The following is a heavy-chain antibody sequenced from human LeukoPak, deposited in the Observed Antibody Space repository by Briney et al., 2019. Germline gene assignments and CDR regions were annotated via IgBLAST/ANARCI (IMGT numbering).Heavy chain of an antibody. D-gene: IGHD6-19*01. J-gene: IGHJ1*01. CDR3: ARVYGSGWVDRGYFQH. CDR2: INPSGGST. CDR1: GYTFTSYA. V-gene: IGHV1-46*01. Sequence: ASVKVSCKASGYTFTSYAMNWVRQAPGQGLEWMGIINPSGGSTSYAQKFQGRVTMTRDTSTSTVYMELSSLRSEDTAVYYCARVYGSGWVDRGYFQHWGQGTLVTVSS.